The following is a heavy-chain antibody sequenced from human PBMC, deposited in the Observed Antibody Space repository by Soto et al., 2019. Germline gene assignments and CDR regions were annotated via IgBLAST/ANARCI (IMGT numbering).Heavy chain of an antibody. V-gene: IGHV4-59*01. CDR3: ARARGGYYDY. D-gene: IGHD3-22*01. Sequence: QVQLQESGPGLVKPSETLSLTCTVSGGSISSYYWSWIRQPPEKGLEWIGYFSYSGSTNYNPSLKSPVTISVDTSKNQFSLKLSSGTAADTAVYYCARARGGYYDYWGQGTLVTVSS. CDR2: FSYSGST. CDR1: GGSISSYY. J-gene: IGHJ4*02.